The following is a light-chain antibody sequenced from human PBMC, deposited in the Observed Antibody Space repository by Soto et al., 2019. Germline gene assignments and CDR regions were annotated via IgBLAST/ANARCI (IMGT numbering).Light chain of an antibody. J-gene: IGLJ2*01. CDR2: EVS. CDR1: SSDVGGYNY. V-gene: IGLV2-14*01. Sequence: QSALTQPASVSGSPGQSITISCTGTSSDVGGYNYVSWYQQHPGKAPKLMIYEVSNRPSGVSNRFSGSKSGNTASLTISGLQAEDEDDYYCSSYTSSSTSNVVFGGGTKLTVL. CDR3: SSYTSSSTSNVV.